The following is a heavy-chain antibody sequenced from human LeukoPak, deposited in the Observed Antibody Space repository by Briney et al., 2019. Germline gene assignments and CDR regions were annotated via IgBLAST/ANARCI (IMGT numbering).Heavy chain of an antibody. CDR3: ARREYCSSTSCQGGFGVFDY. CDR2: IKQDGSEK. J-gene: IGHJ4*02. V-gene: IGHV3-7*01. CDR1: GFTFSSYW. Sequence: GGSLRLSCAASGFTFSSYWMSWVRQAPGKGRWWGAHIKQDGSEKYYVDSVKGRFTISRDNAKNSLYLQMSSLGAEDTAVYYCARREYCSSTSCQGGFGVFDYWGQGTLVTVSS. D-gene: IGHD2-2*01.